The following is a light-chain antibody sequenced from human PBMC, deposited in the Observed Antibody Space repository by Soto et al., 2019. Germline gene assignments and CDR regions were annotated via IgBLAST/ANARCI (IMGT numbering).Light chain of an antibody. Sequence: EIVLTQSPATLSLAPGERATLSCRDSQSVSSYLAWYQQKPGQAPRLLIYDASNRATGIPARFSGSGSGTDFTLTISRLEPEDFAVYYCQQRSNWLTFGGGTKV. V-gene: IGKV3-11*01. J-gene: IGKJ4*01. CDR2: DAS. CDR1: QSVSSY. CDR3: QQRSNWLT.